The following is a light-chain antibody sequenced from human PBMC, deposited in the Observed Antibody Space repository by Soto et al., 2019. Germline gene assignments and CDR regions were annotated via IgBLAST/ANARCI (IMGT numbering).Light chain of an antibody. J-gene: IGKJ5*01. CDR2: AAS. V-gene: IGKV1-27*01. CDR3: QKFNSASIT. CDR1: QGISNY. Sequence: DIQLTQSPSSLSASVGDRVTITCRASQGISNYLAWYQQKPGKVPKLLVYAASKLHSGVPSRFSGSGSGTDFALTISGLQPEDVATYYCQKFNSASITFGQGTRLETK.